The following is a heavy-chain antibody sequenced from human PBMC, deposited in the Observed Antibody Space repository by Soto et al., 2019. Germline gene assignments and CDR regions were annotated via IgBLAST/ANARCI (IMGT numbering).Heavy chain of an antibody. CDR2: IGAWSGSI. D-gene: IGHD2-21*01. CDR3: ANHLHIVVRLSPVVSFADLDV. V-gene: IGHV3-23*01. J-gene: IGHJ6*02. Sequence: GGSLTLSCVASGFTFSTYPIYWFRQAPGRGLELVAEIGAWSGSIYYADSVYGRFSISRDDSKNTLLLQMKSPRAEDSAVYYCANHLHIVVRLSPVVSFADLDVWGQGSTVTVSS. CDR1: GFTFSTYP.